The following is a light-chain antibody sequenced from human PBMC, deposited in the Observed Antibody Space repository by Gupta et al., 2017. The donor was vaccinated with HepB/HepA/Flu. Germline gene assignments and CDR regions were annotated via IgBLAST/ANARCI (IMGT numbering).Light chain of an antibody. CDR2: RSD. CDR1: SSNFGSNY. Sequence: QSVLTQLPSASGTPGQRVTISCSGSSSNFGSNYVYWYQQLPGTAPKVLIYRSDQRSSGVPDRFSGSKSGTSASLAISGLRSEDEADYYCAAWDDSLSGPVFGTGTKVTVL. J-gene: IGLJ1*01. V-gene: IGLV1-47*01. CDR3: AAWDDSLSGPV.